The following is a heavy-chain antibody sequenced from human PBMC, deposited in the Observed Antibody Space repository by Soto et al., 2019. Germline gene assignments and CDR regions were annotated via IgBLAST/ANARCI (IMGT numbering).Heavy chain of an antibody. CDR3: ARDMVTIFGVVIKV. Sequence: QVQLVQSGAEVKKPGASVKVSCKASGYTFTNYGITWVRQAPGQGLEWMGWINSYNGNTHYAQKLQGRVTMTTDTSTSTAYMELRSLRSDDTAVYYCARDMVTIFGVVIKVWGQGTLVTVSS. D-gene: IGHD3-3*01. CDR2: INSYNGNT. J-gene: IGHJ4*02. V-gene: IGHV1-18*01. CDR1: GYTFTNYG.